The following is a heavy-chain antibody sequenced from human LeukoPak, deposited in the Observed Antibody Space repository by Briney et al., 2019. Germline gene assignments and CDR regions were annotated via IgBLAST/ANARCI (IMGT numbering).Heavy chain of an antibody. Sequence: GGSLRLSCAASGFTFSSYAMTWVRLAPGKGLEWVSGISGSGASTYYAGSVQGRFSISRDNSENTLYLQMNSLRAEDTALYYCAKDFVGSIPDAFDIWCQGTMVTVSS. CDR2: ISGSGAST. CDR1: GFTFSSYA. J-gene: IGHJ3*02. D-gene: IGHD2-15*01. V-gene: IGHV3-23*01. CDR3: AKDFVGSIPDAFDI.